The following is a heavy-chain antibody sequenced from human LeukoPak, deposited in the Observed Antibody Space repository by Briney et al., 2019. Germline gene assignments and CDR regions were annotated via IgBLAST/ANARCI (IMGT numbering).Heavy chain of an antibody. D-gene: IGHD6-19*01. CDR3: ARAHIAVAAYFDY. CDR1: GGPISSYY. CDR2: IYYSGST. V-gene: IGHV4-59*01. J-gene: IGHJ4*02. Sequence: SETLSLTCTVSGGPISSYYWSWIRQPPGKGLEWIGYIYYSGSTNYNPSLKSRVTISVDTSKNQFSLKLSSVTAADTAVYYCARAHIAVAAYFDYWGQGTLVTVSS.